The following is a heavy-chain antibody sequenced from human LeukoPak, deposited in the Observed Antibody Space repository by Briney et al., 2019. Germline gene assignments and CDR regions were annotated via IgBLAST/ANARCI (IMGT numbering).Heavy chain of an antibody. Sequence: PGGSLRLSCAASGFTFNKAWMSWVRQAPGKGLEWIGRIKSRTDGGTTDYAAPVKGRFTISRDDSKSMLYLQMSSLKNEDTAVYFCTLFYYDSSGYYEAIGYSYGKDVWGQGTTVTVSS. CDR3: TLFYYDSSGYYEAIGYSYGKDV. V-gene: IGHV3-15*01. CDR1: GFTFNKAW. CDR2: IKSRTDGGTT. J-gene: IGHJ6*02. D-gene: IGHD3-22*01.